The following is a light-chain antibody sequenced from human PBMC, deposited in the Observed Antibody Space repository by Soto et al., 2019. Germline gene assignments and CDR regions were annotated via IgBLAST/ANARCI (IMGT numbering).Light chain of an antibody. CDR1: QSLNNN. J-gene: IGKJ4*01. V-gene: IGKV3-15*01. CDR3: QHHHNWLLT. CDR2: SAS. Sequence: EIVMTQSPATLSVSPGERVTLSCRASQSLNNNLAWYQQKSGQAPRLLIYSASTRATGIPARFSGSGSGTEFTLTISSLQSEDFAVYYCQHHHNWLLTFGGGTKVEIK.